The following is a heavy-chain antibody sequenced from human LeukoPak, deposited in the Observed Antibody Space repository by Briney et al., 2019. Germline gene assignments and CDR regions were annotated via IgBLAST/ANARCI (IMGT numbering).Heavy chain of an antibody. CDR3: TTRGDYVDY. D-gene: IGHD3-10*01. Sequence: GGSLRPSCVASGFTFSNAWMSWVRQAPGKGLEWVGRIKSKTGGGTTDYAAPVQGRFTISRDDSKTMLYLQMNSLKIEDTAVYYCTTRGDYVDYWGQGTLVTVSS. CDR2: IKSKTGGGTT. V-gene: IGHV3-15*01. J-gene: IGHJ4*02. CDR1: GFTFSNAW.